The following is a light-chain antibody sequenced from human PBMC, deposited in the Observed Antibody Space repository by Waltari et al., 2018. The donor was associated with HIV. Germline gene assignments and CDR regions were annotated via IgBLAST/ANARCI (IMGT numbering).Light chain of an antibody. CDR3: QHRANWPELA. CDR2: ESS. J-gene: IGKJ4*01. Sequence: IVVTQSPATLSLSPGETATLSCRARKSVRRYLAWYHPKPGQAPRLLVFESSNRATGIPARFSGSRSGTDFTLTISNLEPDDLAVYFCQHRANWPELAFGGGTTV. CDR1: KSVRRY. V-gene: IGKV3-11*01.